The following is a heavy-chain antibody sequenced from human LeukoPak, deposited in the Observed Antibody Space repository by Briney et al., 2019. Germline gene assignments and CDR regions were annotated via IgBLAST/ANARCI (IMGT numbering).Heavy chain of an antibody. CDR1: GFTFSSYG. D-gene: IGHD3-3*01. CDR2: ISYDGSNK. J-gene: IGHJ3*02. V-gene: IGHV3-30*03. CDR3: ARGGRFYDFWSGSLVFDI. Sequence: GGSLRLSCAASGFTFSSYGMHWVRQAPGKGLEWVAVISYDGSNKYYADSVKGRFTISRDNSKNTLYLQMNSLRTEDTAVYYCARGGRFYDFWSGSLVFDIWGQGTMVTVSS.